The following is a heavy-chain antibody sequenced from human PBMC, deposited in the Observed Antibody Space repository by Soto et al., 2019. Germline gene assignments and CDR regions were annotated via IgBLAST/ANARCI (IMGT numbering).Heavy chain of an antibody. Sequence: GASVKGPWKASGGTYSNYVGNGVRQAPGQGLEWMGRIIPISGAANYAQKFQGRVTITADKSTSTSYMELSSLRSEDTAVYYCARDMTRTVVPYFAFWGQGTLVTVSS. CDR1: GGTYSNYV. D-gene: IGHD1-7*01. CDR3: ARDMTRTVVPYFAF. J-gene: IGHJ4*02. CDR2: IIPISGAA. V-gene: IGHV1-69*06.